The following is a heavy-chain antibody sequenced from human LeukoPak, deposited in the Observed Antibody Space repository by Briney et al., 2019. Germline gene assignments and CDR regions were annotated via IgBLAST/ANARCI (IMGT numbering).Heavy chain of an antibody. V-gene: IGHV4-38-2*01. D-gene: IGHD6-19*01. CDR2: IYHSGST. CDR3: PRHPGWPGGVYFDY. Sequence: SETLSLTCAVSCYSINSGYYWGWIRQPPGKGLEWIGSIYHSGSTYYNPSLKSRVTISGDTSKNQFSLKLSSVTAPDTAVYYCPRHPGWPGGVYFDYWGEGTLVTVSS. CDR1: CYSINSGYY. J-gene: IGHJ4*02.